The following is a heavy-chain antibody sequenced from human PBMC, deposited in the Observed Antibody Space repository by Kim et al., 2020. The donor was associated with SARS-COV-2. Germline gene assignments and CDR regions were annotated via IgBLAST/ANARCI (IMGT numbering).Heavy chain of an antibody. D-gene: IGHD5-18*01. CDR3: ARDWGGYSSSSVGY. J-gene: IGHJ4*02. CDR1: GFTFSSYT. CDR2: ISSSSSYI. Sequence: GGSLRLSCAASGFTFSSYTMNWVRQAPGKGLEWVSSISSSSSYIYYGDSVKGRFTISRDNAENSLYLQMNSLRDEDTAVYYCARDWGGYSSSSVGYWVQGTLVTVAS. V-gene: IGHV3-21*04.